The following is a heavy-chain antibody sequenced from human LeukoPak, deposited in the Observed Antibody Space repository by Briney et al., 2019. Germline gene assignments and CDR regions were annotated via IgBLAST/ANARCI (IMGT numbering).Heavy chain of an antibody. CDR1: GYTFTGYY. V-gene: IGHV1-2*02. Sequence: GASVKVSCKASGYTFTGYYMHWVRQAPGQGLEWMGWINPNSGGTNYAQKFQGRVTMTRDTSISTAYMELSRLRSDDTAVYYCARVSQLERRSHFDYWGQGTLVTVSS. CDR3: ARVSQLERRSHFDY. J-gene: IGHJ4*02. D-gene: IGHD1-1*01. CDR2: INPNSGGT.